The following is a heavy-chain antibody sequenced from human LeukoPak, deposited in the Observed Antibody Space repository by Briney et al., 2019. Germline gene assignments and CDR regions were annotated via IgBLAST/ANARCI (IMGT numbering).Heavy chain of an antibody. CDR2: FNHSGSP. V-gene: IGHV4-34*01. D-gene: IGHD6-13*01. CDR3: ARGSSSWRDYYIDV. CDR1: GESFSGYF. Sequence: SETLSLTCAVYGESFSGYFWTWIRQPHGKGLEWNGEFNHSGSPTYNPSLNSRVIISVDTSKNQFSLKLNSVTAADTAVYYCARGSSSWRDYYIDVWAKGTTVTISS. J-gene: IGHJ6*03.